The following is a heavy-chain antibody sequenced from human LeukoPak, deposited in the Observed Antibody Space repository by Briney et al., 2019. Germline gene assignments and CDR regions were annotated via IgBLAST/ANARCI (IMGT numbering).Heavy chain of an antibody. J-gene: IGHJ6*03. D-gene: IGHD6-19*01. CDR2: INPNNGDT. CDR1: GYAFSGYL. V-gene: IGHV1-2*02. Sequence: GASVKVSCKASGYAFSGYLIHWVRQAPGQGLEWMGWINPNNGDTNYAPKFQGRVIMTTQKAINTAYMEVTRLRFDDTAIYYCARDGWYKSYMDVWGKGTTVTVSS. CDR3: ARDGWYKSYMDV.